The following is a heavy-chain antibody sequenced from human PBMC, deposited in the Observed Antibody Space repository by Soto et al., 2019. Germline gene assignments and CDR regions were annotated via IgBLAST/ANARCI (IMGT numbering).Heavy chain of an antibody. D-gene: IGHD3-10*01. Sequence: EVQLVESGGGLVQPGGSLRLSCAASGFTFSDYWMSWVRQAPGKGLECVANIKTDGSEKYYVDPVKGRFTISRDNAKNSLYLQMNSLRAEDTAVYYCASSMGRVGHDYWGQGTLVAVSS. CDR3: ASSMGRVGHDY. CDR1: GFTFSDYW. J-gene: IGHJ4*02. CDR2: IKTDGSEK. V-gene: IGHV3-7*05.